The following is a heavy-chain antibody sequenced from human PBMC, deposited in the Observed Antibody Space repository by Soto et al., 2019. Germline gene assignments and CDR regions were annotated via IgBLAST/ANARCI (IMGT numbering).Heavy chain of an antibody. Sequence: QVQLVQSGAEVRKPGASVKVSCKPSGYTFNTYYLHWLRQAPGQALEWMGVIHPSGGGTTYAQKFLGRVTVTRDTSTTTVFMELSSLRSDDTAVYYCGRGGHIAVVTASFDNWGQGTLVTVSS. CDR1: GYTFNTYY. CDR3: GRGGHIAVVTASFDN. D-gene: IGHD2-21*02. V-gene: IGHV1-46*02. CDR2: IHPSGGGT. J-gene: IGHJ4*02.